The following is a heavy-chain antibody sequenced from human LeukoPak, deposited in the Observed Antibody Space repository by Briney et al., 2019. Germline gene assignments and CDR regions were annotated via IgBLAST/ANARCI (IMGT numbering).Heavy chain of an antibody. CDR1: GFTFSSYW. CDR3: RAGQQLVQGVWFDP. D-gene: IGHD6-13*01. CDR2: ISGSGGST. V-gene: IGHV3-23*01. Sequence: GGSLRLSCAASGFTFSSYWMSWVRQAPGKGLEWVSAISGSGGSTYYADSVKGRFTISRDNSKNTLYLQMNSLRAEDTAVYYCRAGQQLVQGVWFDPWGQGTLVTVSS. J-gene: IGHJ5*02.